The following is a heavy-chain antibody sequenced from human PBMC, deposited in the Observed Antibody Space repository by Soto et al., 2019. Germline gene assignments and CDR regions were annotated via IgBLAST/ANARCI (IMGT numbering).Heavy chain of an antibody. V-gene: IGHV4-59*01. CDR3: ARVIIAAAGEDYYYYYGMDV. Sequence: SETLSLTCTVSGGSISSYYWSWIRQPPGKGLEWIGYIYYSGSTNYNPSLKSRVTISVDTSKNQFSLKLSSVTAADTAVYYCARVIIAAAGEDYYYYYGMDVWGQGTTVTVSS. CDR2: IYYSGST. D-gene: IGHD6-13*01. CDR1: GGSISSYY. J-gene: IGHJ6*02.